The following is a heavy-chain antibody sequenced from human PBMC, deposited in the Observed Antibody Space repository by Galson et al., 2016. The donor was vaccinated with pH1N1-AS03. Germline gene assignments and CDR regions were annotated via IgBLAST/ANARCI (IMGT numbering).Heavy chain of an antibody. J-gene: IGHJ4*02. Sequence: SLRLSCAASGFSFSTYWMNWVRQAPGKGLEWVATIYQYGKGSEYVDSVNGRFSVSRDNAKNLLYLQINSLRVDDTAVYFCARENLGKYDFWGQGPLVTVSS. CDR2: IYQYGKGS. CDR3: ARENLGKYDF. D-gene: IGHD1-26*01. CDR1: GFSFSTYW. V-gene: IGHV3-7*01.